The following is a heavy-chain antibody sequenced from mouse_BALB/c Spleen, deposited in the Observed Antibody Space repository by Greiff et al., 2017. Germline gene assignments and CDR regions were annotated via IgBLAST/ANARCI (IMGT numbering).Heavy chain of an antibody. CDR3: VSARARFAY. D-gene: IGHD3-1*01. V-gene: IGHV14-3*02. CDR1: GFNIKDTY. J-gene: IGHJ3*01. Sequence: EVKLVESGAELVKPGASVKLSCTASGFNIKDTYMHWVKQRPEQGLEWIGRIDPANGNTKYDPKFQGKATITADTSSNTAYLQLSSLTSEDTAVYYCVSARARFAYWGQGTLVTVSA. CDR2: IDPANGNT.